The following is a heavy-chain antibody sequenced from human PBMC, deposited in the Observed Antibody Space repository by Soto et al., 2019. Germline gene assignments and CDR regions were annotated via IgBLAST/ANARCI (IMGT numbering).Heavy chain of an antibody. CDR2: VYYTGST. D-gene: IGHD1-26*01. CDR1: GGSIGSYY. J-gene: IGHJ3*02. CDR3: ARDSGHYYRSDAFDI. V-gene: IGHV4-59*01. Sequence: SETLSLTCNVSGGSIGSYYWNWLRQPTGKGLEWIGYVYYTGSTNYNPSLEGRATISVDSSKNQVSLNLRSVTAADSATYYCARDSGHYYRSDAFDIWGQGTMVTVSS.